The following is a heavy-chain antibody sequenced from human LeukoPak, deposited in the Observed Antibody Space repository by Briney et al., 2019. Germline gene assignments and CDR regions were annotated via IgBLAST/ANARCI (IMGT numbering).Heavy chain of an antibody. D-gene: IGHD4-17*01. CDR1: GFTFNDYA. CDR2: ISGGGETT. V-gene: IGHV3-23*01. Sequence: GGSLRLSCAASGFTFNDYAMNWVRHAPGKGLEWVSSISGGGETTYYADSAKGRFTISRDNSQNTLYLQMNSLRAEDTAVYYCARDYADYVGYFFFDYWGQGTLVTVSS. J-gene: IGHJ4*02. CDR3: ARDYADYVGYFFFDY.